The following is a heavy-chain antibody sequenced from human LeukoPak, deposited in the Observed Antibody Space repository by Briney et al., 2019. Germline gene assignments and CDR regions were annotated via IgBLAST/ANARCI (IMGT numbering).Heavy chain of an antibody. D-gene: IGHD1-26*01. V-gene: IGHV3-7*04. CDR3: ARDGYSGSFYDY. CDR2: IKKDGREK. Sequence: GGSLRLSCAASGFTFSTYWMTWVRQAPGKGLEWVANIKKDGREKYYVDSVKGRLTISRDNAKNSLYLQMNSLRAEDTAVYYCARDGYSGSFYDYWGQGTPVTVSS. CDR1: GFTFSTYW. J-gene: IGHJ4*02.